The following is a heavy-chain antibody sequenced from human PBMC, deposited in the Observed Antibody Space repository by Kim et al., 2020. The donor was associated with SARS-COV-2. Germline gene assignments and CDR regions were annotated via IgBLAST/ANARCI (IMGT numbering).Heavy chain of an antibody. D-gene: IGHD6-19*01. V-gene: IGHV4-31*03. J-gene: IGHJ4*02. Sequence: SETLSLTCIVSGGSISSGGYYWSWIRQHPGKGLEWIGYIYYSGSTYYNPSLKSRVTISVDTSENQFSLKLNSVTAADMAVYYCARGLATVAAKAFDYWGQGTLVTVSS. CDR3: ARGLATVAAKAFDY. CDR2: IYYSGST. CDR1: GGSISSGGYY.